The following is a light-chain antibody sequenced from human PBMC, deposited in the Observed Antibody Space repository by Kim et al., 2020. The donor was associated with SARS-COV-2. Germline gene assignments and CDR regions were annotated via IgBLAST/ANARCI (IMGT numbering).Light chain of an antibody. J-gene: IGKJ3*01. CDR1: QSISSW. Sequence: GDRVTITCRASQSISSWLAWYQQKPGKAPKLLIYDASSLESGVPSRFSGSGSGTEFTLTISSLQPDDFGTYYCQQYNTFTFGPGTKVDIK. V-gene: IGKV1-5*01. CDR2: DAS. CDR3: QQYNTFT.